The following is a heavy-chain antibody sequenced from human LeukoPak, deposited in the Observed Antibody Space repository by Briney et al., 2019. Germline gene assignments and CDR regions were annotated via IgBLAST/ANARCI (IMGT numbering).Heavy chain of an antibody. V-gene: IGHV1-69*01. CDR3: ARDSACSSTSCYLALGWYFDV. CDR2: IIPIFGTA. Sequence: ASVKVSCKASGGTFSSYAISWVRQAPGQGLEWMGGIIPIFGTANYAQKFQGRVTITADDSTSTAYMELSSLRSEDTAVYYCARDSACSSTSCYLALGWYFDVWGRGTLVTVSS. J-gene: IGHJ2*01. CDR1: GGTFSSYA. D-gene: IGHD2-2*01.